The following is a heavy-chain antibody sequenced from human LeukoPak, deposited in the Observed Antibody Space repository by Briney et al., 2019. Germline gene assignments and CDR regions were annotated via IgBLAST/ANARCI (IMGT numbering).Heavy chain of an antibody. CDR2: IYYSGST. CDR3: ARDQSYAAHWFDP. V-gene: IGHV4-31*03. J-gene: IGHJ5*02. CDR1: GGSISSGGYY. D-gene: IGHD1-26*01. Sequence: PSETPSLTCTVSGGSISSGGYYWSWIRQHPGKGLEWIGYIYYSGSTYYNPSLKSRVTISVDTSKNQFSLKLSSVTAADTAVYYCARDQSYAAHWFDPWGQGTLVTVSS.